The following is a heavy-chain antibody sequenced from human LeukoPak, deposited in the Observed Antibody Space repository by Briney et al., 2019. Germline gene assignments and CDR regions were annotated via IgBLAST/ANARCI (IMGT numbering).Heavy chain of an antibody. CDR3: ARRYAGIAAAGNHAFDI. J-gene: IGHJ3*02. D-gene: IGHD6-13*01. Sequence: SETLSLTCTVSSGSISSGGYYWSWIRQPPGKGLEWIGYIYHSGSTYYNPSLKSRVTISVDRSKNQFSLKLSSVTAADTAVYYCARRYAGIAAAGNHAFDIWGQGTMVTVSS. V-gene: IGHV4-30-2*01. CDR2: IYHSGST. CDR1: SGSISSGGYY.